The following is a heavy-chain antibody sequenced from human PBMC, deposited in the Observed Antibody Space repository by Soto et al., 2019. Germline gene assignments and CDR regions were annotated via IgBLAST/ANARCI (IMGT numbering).Heavy chain of an antibody. V-gene: IGHV1-2*02. CDR1: GYTFTGYY. CDR2: INPNSGGT. Sequence: ASVKVSCEASGYTFTGYYMHWVRQAPGQGLEWMGWINPNSGGTNYAQKFQGRVTMTRDTSISTAYMELSRLRSDDTAVYYCARLTMIPLRSPAAFDIWGQGTMVTVSS. J-gene: IGHJ3*02. D-gene: IGHD3-22*01. CDR3: ARLTMIPLRSPAAFDI.